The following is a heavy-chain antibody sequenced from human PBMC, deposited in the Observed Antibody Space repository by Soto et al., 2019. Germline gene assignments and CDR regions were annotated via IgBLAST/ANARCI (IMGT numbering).Heavy chain of an antibody. CDR3: ARGRNPTVVTPRDYYYGMDV. CDR2: INHSGST. Sequence: SETLSLTCAVYVGSFSGYYWSWIRQPPGKGLEWIGEINHSGSTNYNPSLKSRVTISVDTSKNQFSLKLSSVTAADTAVYYCARGRNPTVVTPRDYYYGMDVWGQGTTVTVSS. D-gene: IGHD4-17*01. CDR1: VGSFSGYY. J-gene: IGHJ6*02. V-gene: IGHV4-34*01.